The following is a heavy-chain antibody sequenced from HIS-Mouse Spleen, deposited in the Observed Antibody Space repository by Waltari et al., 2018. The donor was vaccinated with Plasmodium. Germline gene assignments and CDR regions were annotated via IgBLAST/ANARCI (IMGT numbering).Heavy chain of an antibody. CDR3: ARVLGYKAAAGTFVEYFQH. CDR2: DNPNSGGT. CDR1: GYTFTGYY. D-gene: IGHD6-13*01. V-gene: IGHV1-2*02. Sequence: QVQLVQSGAEVKKPGASVKVSCKASGYTFTGYYMHWVRQAPGQGLEWMGRDNPNSGGTNEAQKFQGRVTMTRDTSISTAYMELSRLRSDDTAVYYCARVLGYKAAAGTFVEYFQHWGQGTLVTVSS. J-gene: IGHJ1*01.